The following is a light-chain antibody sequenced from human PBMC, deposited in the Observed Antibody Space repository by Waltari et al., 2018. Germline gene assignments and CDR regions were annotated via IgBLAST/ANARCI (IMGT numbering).Light chain of an antibody. CDR1: QRLTKNY. Sequence: VLTQSPGTLSLSPGDRATVSCRASQRLTKNYLAWYQQKPGQAPRLLIYGASSRAAGIPDRFSGSWSGTDFTLTISRLEPEDFAMYYCQQYGSSILYTFGQGTKLEIK. V-gene: IGKV3-20*01. CDR3: QQYGSSILYT. CDR2: GAS. J-gene: IGKJ2*01.